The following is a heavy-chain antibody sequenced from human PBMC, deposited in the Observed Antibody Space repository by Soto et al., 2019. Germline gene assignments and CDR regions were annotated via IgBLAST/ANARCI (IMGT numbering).Heavy chain of an antibody. J-gene: IGHJ6*02. CDR3: ARGGVLLWFGEFADYYYYGMDV. Sequence: QVQLQESDPGLVKPSETLSLTCTVSGGSISSYYWSWIRQPPGKGREWIGYIYYSGSTNYNPSLKSRVTISVDTSKNQFSLKLSSVTAADTAVYYCARGGVLLWFGEFADYYYYGMDVWGQGTTVTVSS. CDR1: GGSISSYY. D-gene: IGHD3-10*01. CDR2: IYYSGST. V-gene: IGHV4-59*01.